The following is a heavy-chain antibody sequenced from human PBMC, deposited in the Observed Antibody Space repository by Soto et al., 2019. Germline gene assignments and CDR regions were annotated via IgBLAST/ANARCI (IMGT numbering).Heavy chain of an antibody. CDR2: IYHSGST. Sequence: QLQLQESGSGLVKPSQTLSLTCAVSGGSISSGGYSWSWIRQPPGKGLEWIGYIYHSGSTYYNPSPXRXLTISVDSSKNQFSLKLSSVTAADTAVYYCARVPGLWGRGTLVTVSS. CDR1: GGSISSGGYS. V-gene: IGHV4-30-2*01. CDR3: ARVPGL. J-gene: IGHJ2*01.